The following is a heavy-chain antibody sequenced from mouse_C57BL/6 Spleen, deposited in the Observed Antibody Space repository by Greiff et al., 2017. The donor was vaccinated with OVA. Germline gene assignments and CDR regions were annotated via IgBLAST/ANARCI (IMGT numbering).Heavy chain of an antibody. CDR3: ARKDYDYFDY. Sequence: VQLQQSGGGLVKPGGSLKLSCAASGFTFSDYGMHWVRQAPEKGLEWVAYISSGSSTIYYADTVKGRFTISRDNAKNTLFLQMTSLRSEDTAMYYCARKDYDYFDYWGQGTTLTVSS. V-gene: IGHV5-17*01. CDR1: GFTFSDYG. J-gene: IGHJ2*01. D-gene: IGHD2-4*01. CDR2: ISSGSSTI.